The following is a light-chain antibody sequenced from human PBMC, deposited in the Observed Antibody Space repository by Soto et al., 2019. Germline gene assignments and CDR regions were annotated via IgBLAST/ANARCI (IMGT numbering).Light chain of an antibody. Sequence: EIVLTQSPGTLSLSPGERATLSCRASQSVRSNYLAWYQQKPGRAPRLLIYGASSRATGIPDRFSGSGSGTDSTLTISRLEPEDFAVYYCQQYGSSPRAFGGGTKVDIK. CDR2: GAS. CDR3: QQYGSSPRA. CDR1: QSVRSNY. V-gene: IGKV3-20*01. J-gene: IGKJ4*01.